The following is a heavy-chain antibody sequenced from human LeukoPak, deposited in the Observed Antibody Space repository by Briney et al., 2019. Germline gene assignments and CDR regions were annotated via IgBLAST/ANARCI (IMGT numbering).Heavy chain of an antibody. D-gene: IGHD5-24*01. J-gene: IGHJ4*02. V-gene: IGHV3-23*01. CDR2: VHDRN. Sequence: GGSLRFSCAASGFIFRNYAMSWVRQAPGKGPEWVSTVHDRNYYADSVKGRFTISRDDSRSTLYLQMDNLRVEDTAVYYCAKDQTGDGYNSIWGQGTLVTVSS. CDR3: AKDQTGDGYNSI. CDR1: GFIFRNYA.